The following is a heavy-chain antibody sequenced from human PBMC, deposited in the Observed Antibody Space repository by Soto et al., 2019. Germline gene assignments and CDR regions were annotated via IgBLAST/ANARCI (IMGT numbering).Heavy chain of an antibody. CDR2: ISGGGGST. V-gene: IGHV3-23*01. CDR3: AKDPGSSSYNPRASGDQAEYFHL. D-gene: IGHD6-13*01. Sequence: GGSLRLSCAASGFTFSSYAMSWVRQAPGKGLEWVSAISGGGGSTYYADSVKGRFTISRDNSKNTLYLQMNSLRAEDTAVYYCAKDPGSSSYNPRASGDQAEYFHLWGQGILVTVSS. J-gene: IGHJ1*01. CDR1: GFTFSSYA.